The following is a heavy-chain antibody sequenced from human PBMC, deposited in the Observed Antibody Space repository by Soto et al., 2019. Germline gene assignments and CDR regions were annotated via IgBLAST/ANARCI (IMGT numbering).Heavy chain of an antibody. CDR3: ARDWWKEPAGKETVSQFDY. V-gene: IGHV3-48*03. J-gene: IGHJ4*02. D-gene: IGHD6-13*01. CDR2: ISDSGGTV. CDR1: GFTFSSYE. Sequence: GGSLRLSCAASGFTFSSYEMNWVRQAPGQGLEWVSYISDSGGTVYYADSVKGRFTVSRDNAQNSVYLQMNSLRTEDTAVYYCARDWWKEPAGKETVSQFDYWGQGTLVTVSS.